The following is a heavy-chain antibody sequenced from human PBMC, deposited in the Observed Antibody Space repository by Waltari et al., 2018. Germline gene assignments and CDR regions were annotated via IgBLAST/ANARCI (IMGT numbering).Heavy chain of an antibody. V-gene: IGHV1-2*06. CDR2: INPNSGGK. D-gene: IGHD6-25*01. CDR3: ARDPGGSGALDI. Sequence: PLVQSGPEVKNAGASVKVSCKASGFTFPRSAMQWVRQARGQGLEWMGRINPNSGGKNYAQKFQGRVTMTRDTSISQAYMELSRLRSDDTAVYYCARDPGGSGALDIWGQGTMVTVSS. CDR1: GFTFPRSA. J-gene: IGHJ3*02.